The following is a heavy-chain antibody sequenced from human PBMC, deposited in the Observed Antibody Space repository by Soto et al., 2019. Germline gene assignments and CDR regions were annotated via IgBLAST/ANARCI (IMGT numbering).Heavy chain of an antibody. CDR3: ARVRGDSIPARVGMDV. V-gene: IGHV1-2*04. J-gene: IGHJ6*02. CDR2: INPNSGGT. D-gene: IGHD6-6*01. CDR1: GYTFTGYY. Sequence: GASVKVSCKASGYTFTGYYMHWVRQAPGQGLEWMGWINPNSGGTNYAQKFQGWVTMTRDTSISTAYMELSRLRSDDTAVYYCARVRGDSIPARVGMDVWGQGTTVTVSS.